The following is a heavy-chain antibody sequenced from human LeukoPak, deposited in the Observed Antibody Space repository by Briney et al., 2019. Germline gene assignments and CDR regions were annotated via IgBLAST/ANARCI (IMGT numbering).Heavy chain of an antibody. J-gene: IGHJ5*02. CDR2: INTNSGNP. V-gene: IGHV7-4-1*02. CDR1: GYTFTNYA. CDR3: ARSFVVVAGAIDWFDP. D-gene: IGHD2-2*02. Sequence: ASVKVSCKASGYTFTNYAMNWVRQAPGQGLEWMGWINTNSGNPAYAQGFTGRFVFSLDTSVSTAYLQISSLRAEDTAMYYCARSFVVVAGAIDWFDPWGQGTLVTVSS.